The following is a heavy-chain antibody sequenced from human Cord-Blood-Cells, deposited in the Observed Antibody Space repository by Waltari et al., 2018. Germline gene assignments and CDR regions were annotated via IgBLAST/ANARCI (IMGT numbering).Heavy chain of an antibody. D-gene: IGHD7-27*01. CDR1: GGSISSSSYY. J-gene: IGHJ2*01. V-gene: IGHV4-39*01. CDR3: VRHSKTGYWYFDL. CDR2: IYYSGST. Sequence: QLQLQESGPGLVKPSETLSLTCTVSGGSISSSSYYWGWIRQPPGKGLEWIGSIYYSGSTYYNPSLKSRVTISVDTSKNQFSLKLSSVTAADTAVYYCVRHSKTGYWYFDLWGRGTLVTVSS.